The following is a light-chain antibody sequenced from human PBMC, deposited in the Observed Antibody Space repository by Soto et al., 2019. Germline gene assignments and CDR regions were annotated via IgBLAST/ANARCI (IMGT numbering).Light chain of an antibody. CDR2: DDN. V-gene: IGLV3-21*02. Sequence: SYELTQPPSVSVAPGQTARISCGGNNIRDRTVHWYQQRPGQAPVLVVYDDNIRPSGIPARFSGSDSGKKATLTISRVEARDEADYYCQVWDSNADHVFVFGTGSKVTVL. CDR1: NIRDRT. CDR3: QVWDSNADHVFV. J-gene: IGLJ1*01.